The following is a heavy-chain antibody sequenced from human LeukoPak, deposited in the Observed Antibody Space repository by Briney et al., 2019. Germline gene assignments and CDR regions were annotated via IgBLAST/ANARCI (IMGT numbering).Heavy chain of an antibody. V-gene: IGHV3-48*01. Sequence: GGSLRLSCAASGFTFSSYSMNWVRQAPGKGLEWVSYISSSSSTTYYADSVKGRFTISRDNSKNTLYLQMNSLRAEDTALYYCARRTHLPAGAFDYWGQGTLVTVSS. CDR1: GFTFSSYS. CDR2: ISSSSSTT. J-gene: IGHJ4*02. D-gene: IGHD2-2*01. CDR3: ARRTHLPAGAFDY.